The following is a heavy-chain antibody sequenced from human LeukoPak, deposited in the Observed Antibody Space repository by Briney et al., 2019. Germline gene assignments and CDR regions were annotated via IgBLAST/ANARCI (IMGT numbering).Heavy chain of an antibody. V-gene: IGHV1-69*06. Sequence: ASVKVSCKASGGTFSSYAISWVRQAPGQGLEWMGGIIPIFGTANYAQKFQGRVTITADKSTSTAYMELSSLRSEDTAVYYCARGARATITSYYYYMDVWGKGTTVTVSS. CDR1: GGTFSSYA. D-gene: IGHD5-12*01. J-gene: IGHJ6*03. CDR2: IIPIFGTA. CDR3: ARGARATITSYYYYMDV.